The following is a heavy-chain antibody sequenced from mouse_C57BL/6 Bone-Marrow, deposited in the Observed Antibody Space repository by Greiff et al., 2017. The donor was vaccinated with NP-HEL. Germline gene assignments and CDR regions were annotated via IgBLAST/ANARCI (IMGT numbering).Heavy chain of an antibody. Sequence: QVQLQQPGAELVKPGASVKLSCKASGYTFTSYWMHWVKQRPGRGLEWIGRIDPNSGGTKYNEKFKSKATLTVDKPSSTAYMQLSSLTSEDSAVYYCAREGFITTVDDYAMDYWGQGTSVTVSS. D-gene: IGHD1-1*01. CDR3: AREGFITTVDDYAMDY. J-gene: IGHJ4*01. CDR1: GYTFTSYW. V-gene: IGHV1-72*01. CDR2: IDPNSGGT.